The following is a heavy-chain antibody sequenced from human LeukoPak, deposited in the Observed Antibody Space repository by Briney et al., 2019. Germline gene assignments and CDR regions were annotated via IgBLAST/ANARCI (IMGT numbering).Heavy chain of an antibody. J-gene: IGHJ5*02. CDR1: GFTFDDYT. CDR2: ISWDGGST. CDR3: ATGYSYGTTT. D-gene: IGHD5-18*01. Sequence: GGSLRLSCAASGFTFDDYTMHWVRQAPGKGLEWVSLISWDGGSTYYADSVKGRFTISRDNSKNSLYLQMNSLRTEDTALYYCATGYSYGTTTWGQGTLVTVSS. V-gene: IGHV3-43*01.